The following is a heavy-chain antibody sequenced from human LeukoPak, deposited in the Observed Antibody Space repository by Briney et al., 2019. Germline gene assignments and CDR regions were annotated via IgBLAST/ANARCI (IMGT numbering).Heavy chain of an antibody. V-gene: IGHV3-64*01. CDR2: ISSYGAST. Sequence: PGGSLRLSCAASGFTFSSYAMHWIRQAPGKGLEYVSAISSYGASTYYANSVKGRFTISRDNSKNTLYLQMGSLRAADMAVYYCARGSGGSWVFDYWGQGTLVTVSS. D-gene: IGHD2-15*01. CDR3: ARGSGGSWVFDY. CDR1: GFTFSSYA. J-gene: IGHJ4*02.